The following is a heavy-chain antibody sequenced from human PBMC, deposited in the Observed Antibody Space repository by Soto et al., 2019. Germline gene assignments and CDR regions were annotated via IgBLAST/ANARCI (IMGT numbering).Heavy chain of an antibody. CDR1: GDSVSSNSAA. CDR3: AREETPADHLVYGMDV. Sequence: SQTLSLTCAISGDSVSSNSAAWNWIRQSPSRGLEWLGRTYYRSKWYNDYAVSVKSRITINPDTSKNQFALQLNSVTPEDTAVYYCAREETPADHLVYGMDVWGQGTTVTVSS. D-gene: IGHD2-15*01. V-gene: IGHV6-1*01. J-gene: IGHJ6*02. CDR2: TYYRSKWYN.